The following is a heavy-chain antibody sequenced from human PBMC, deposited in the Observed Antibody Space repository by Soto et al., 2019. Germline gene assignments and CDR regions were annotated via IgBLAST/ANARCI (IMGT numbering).Heavy chain of an antibody. CDR2: IYWNGDT. CDR1: GFSLTSSGAS. D-gene: IGHD2-15*01. Sequence: SGPTLVNPTQTVTLTCTFSGFSLTSSGASVGWFRQPPGKALEWLAFIYWNGDTRYRPSLQSRLTITKDNSKKQVVLTMTNMDPLDTATYSWAQRVGCRESFDYWGQGILVTVSS. CDR3: AQRVGCRESFDY. V-gene: IGHV2-5*01. J-gene: IGHJ4*02.